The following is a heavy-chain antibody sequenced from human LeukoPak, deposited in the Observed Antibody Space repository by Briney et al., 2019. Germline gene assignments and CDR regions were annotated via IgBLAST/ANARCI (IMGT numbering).Heavy chain of an antibody. V-gene: IGHV3-21*04. Sequence: GGSLRLSCAASGFTFTSYTLNWVRQAPGKGLEWVSSIISSSRYISYADSATGRFTISRDNAQKSVFLQMNSLRAEDTALYYCAKDKANYGSGSYSGTFDYWGQGTLVTVSS. J-gene: IGHJ4*02. D-gene: IGHD3-10*01. CDR3: AKDKANYGSGSYSGTFDY. CDR1: GFTFTSYT. CDR2: IISSSRYI.